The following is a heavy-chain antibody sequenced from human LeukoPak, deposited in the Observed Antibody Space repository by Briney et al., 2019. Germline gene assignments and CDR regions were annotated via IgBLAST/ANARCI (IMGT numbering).Heavy chain of an antibody. Sequence: GGSLRLSCAASGFTFSSYSMNWVRQAPGKGLEWVSSISSSSSYIYYADSVRGRFTISRDNAINSLYLQMNSLRAEDTAVYYCARVGGLGDYGGNLYYYYYYMDVWGKGTTVTVSS. D-gene: IGHD4-23*01. CDR3: ARVGGLGDYGGNLYYYYYYMDV. J-gene: IGHJ6*03. CDR1: GFTFSSYS. V-gene: IGHV3-21*01. CDR2: ISSSSSYI.